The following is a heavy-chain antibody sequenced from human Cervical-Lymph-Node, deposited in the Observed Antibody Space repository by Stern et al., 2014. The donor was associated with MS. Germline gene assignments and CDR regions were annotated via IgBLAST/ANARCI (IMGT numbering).Heavy chain of an antibody. J-gene: IGHJ4*02. CDR1: RYSFSNYW. V-gene: IGHV5-51*01. CDR2: IYPGDSDT. CDR3: ARSSRNDY. Sequence: MQLVQSGAEVKKPGESLKISCKASRYSFSNYWLAWVRQVPGKGLEWVGIIYPGDSDTRYSPSFQGQVTMSVDKSINTANLQWSSLKASDTAMYFCARSSRNDYWGQGTLVTVSS.